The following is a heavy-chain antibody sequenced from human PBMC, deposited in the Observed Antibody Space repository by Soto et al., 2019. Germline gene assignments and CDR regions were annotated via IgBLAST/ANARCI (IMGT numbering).Heavy chain of an antibody. V-gene: IGHV4-59*01. CDR2: IYYSGST. CDR1: GGSISSYY. J-gene: IGHJ5*02. Sequence: SETLSLTCTVSGGSISSYYWSWIRQPPGKGLEWIGYIYYSGSTNYNPSLKSRVTISVDTSKNQFSLKLSSVTAADTAVYYCARDVRWFDPWGQGTLVTVSS. CDR3: ARDVRWFDP.